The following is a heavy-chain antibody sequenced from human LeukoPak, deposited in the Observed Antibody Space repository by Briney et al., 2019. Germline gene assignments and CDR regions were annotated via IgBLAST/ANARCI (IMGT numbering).Heavy chain of an antibody. CDR3: ARGWWLPDY. D-gene: IGHD2-15*01. CDR1: GDSISSSY. J-gene: IGHJ4*02. V-gene: IGHV4-34*01. CDR2: INHSGST. Sequence: SETLSLTCTVSGDSISSSYWSWIRQPPGKGLEWIGEINHSGSTNYNPSLKSRVTISVDTSKNQFSLKLSSVTAADTAVYYCARGWWLPDYWGQGTLVTVSS.